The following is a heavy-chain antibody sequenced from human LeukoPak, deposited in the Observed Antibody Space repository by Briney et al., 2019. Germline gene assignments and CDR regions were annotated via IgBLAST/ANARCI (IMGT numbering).Heavy chain of an antibody. CDR3: ARGSSLGDYYDSSGYSG. D-gene: IGHD3-22*01. Sequence: PGGSLRLSCAASRFTFSSYAMHWVRQAPGKGLEYVSTISSNGGSTYYATSVKGRFIISRDNSKNTLYLQMGSLRAEDMAVYYCARGSSLGDYYDSSGYSGWGQGTLVTVSS. CDR2: ISSNGGST. J-gene: IGHJ4*02. V-gene: IGHV3-64*01. CDR1: RFTFSSYA.